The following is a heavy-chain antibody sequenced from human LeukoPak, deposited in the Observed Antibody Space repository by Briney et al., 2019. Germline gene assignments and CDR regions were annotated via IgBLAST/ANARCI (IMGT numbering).Heavy chain of an antibody. CDR3: ARDLSLYCSGGSCYSLNY. CDR1: GFMFRSFS. V-gene: IGHV3-23*01. J-gene: IGHJ4*02. Sequence: GGSLRLSCAASGFMFRSFSMNWVRQAPGKGLEWVSTISTSDGTTYYADSVKGRFTISRDNAKNSLYLQMNSLRAEVTAVYYCARDLSLYCSGGSCYSLNYWGQGTLVTVSS. CDR2: ISTSDGTT. D-gene: IGHD2-15*01.